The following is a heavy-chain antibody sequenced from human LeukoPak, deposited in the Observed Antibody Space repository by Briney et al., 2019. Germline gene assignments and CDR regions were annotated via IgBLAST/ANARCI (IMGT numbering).Heavy chain of an antibody. Sequence: PSETLSLTCAVSGGSISSTSYYWGRLRQPPGKGLEWIGSIYYSGSTYYNPSLKSRLTISVDTSKNQFSLKLSSVTAADTAVYYCARVVSGSGWDYYYYYYMDVWGKGTTVTVSS. CDR2: IYYSGST. J-gene: IGHJ6*03. CDR1: GGSISSTSYY. V-gene: IGHV4-39*07. D-gene: IGHD6-19*01. CDR3: ARVVSGSGWDYYYYYYMDV.